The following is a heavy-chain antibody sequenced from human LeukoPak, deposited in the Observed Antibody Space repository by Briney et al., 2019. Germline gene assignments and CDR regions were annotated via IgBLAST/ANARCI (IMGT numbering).Heavy chain of an antibody. J-gene: IGHJ4*02. D-gene: IGHD2-2*02. CDR3: ARMIVVVPAAIHSDY. V-gene: IGHV3-21*01. CDR1: GFTFSSYS. CDR2: TSSSSYI. Sequence: GGSLRLSCAASGFTFSSYSMNWVRQAPGKGLEWVSSTSSSSYIYYADSVKGRFTISRDNAKNSLYLQMNSLRAEDTAVYYCARMIVVVPAAIHSDYWGQGTLVTVSS.